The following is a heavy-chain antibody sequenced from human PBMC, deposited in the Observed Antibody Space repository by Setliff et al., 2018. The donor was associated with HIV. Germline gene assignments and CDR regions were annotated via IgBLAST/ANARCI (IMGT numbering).Heavy chain of an antibody. CDR1: GFTLSRYW. CDR3: ARGLERTNALFGVLSIWLDS. Sequence: GGSLRLSCVASGFTLSRYWMNWVRQAPGKGLKWVANIKEDGSEKHYVDSVRGRFTISRDNAKKSLYLQMNSLRAEDTAVYFCARGLERTNALFGVLSIWLDSWGQGTLVTVS. J-gene: IGHJ5*01. CDR2: IKEDGSEK. V-gene: IGHV3-7*03. D-gene: IGHD2-8*01.